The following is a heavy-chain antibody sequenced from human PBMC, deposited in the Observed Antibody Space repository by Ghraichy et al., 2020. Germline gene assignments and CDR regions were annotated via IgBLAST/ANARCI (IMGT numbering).Heavy chain of an antibody. CDR3: VSDLWSGDAFDI. D-gene: IGHD3-3*01. CDR2: IFNGGST. CDR1: GFTVRSNY. J-gene: IGHJ3*02. Sequence: GALRLSCVDSGFTVRSNYMSWVRQSPGKGLEWVSVIFNGGSTYYADSVKGRFTISRDTSKNTLYLHLSSLRVEDTAVYYCVSDLWSGDAFDIWGQGTMVTVSS. V-gene: IGHV3-53*01.